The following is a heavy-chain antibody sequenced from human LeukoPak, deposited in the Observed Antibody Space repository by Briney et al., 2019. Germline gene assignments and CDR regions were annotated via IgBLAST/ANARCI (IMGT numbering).Heavy chain of an antibody. CDR2: INPNSGGT. CDR3: ARAAAGKNWFDR. V-gene: IGHV1-2*02. J-gene: IGHJ5*02. CDR1: GYTFTGYY. D-gene: IGHD6-13*01. Sequence: ASVKVSCKASGYTFTGYYMHWVRQAPGQGLEWMGWINPNSGGTNYAQKFQGRVTMTRDTSISTAYMELSRLRSDDTAVYYCARAAAGKNWFDRWGQGTLVTVSS.